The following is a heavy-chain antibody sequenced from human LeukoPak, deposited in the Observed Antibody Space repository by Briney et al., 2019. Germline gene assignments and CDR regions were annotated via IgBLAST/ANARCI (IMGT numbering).Heavy chain of an antibody. J-gene: IGHJ4*02. D-gene: IGHD3-3*02. CDR1: GITFNDHA. V-gene: IGHV3-23*01. CDR3: AKEVPGYLGKHFDL. Sequence: PGGSLRLSCVGSGITFNDHAMNWVRQAPGKGLEWVSGISGSGITTYYPDSVKGRFTISRDDSRNTLYLYMNSLRADDTAIYYCAKEVPGYLGKHFDLWGQGALVTVSS. CDR2: ISGSGITT.